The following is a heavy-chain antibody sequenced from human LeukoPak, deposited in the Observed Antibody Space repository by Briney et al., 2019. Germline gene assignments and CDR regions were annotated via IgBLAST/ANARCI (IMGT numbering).Heavy chain of an antibody. J-gene: IGHJ4*02. CDR3: ARDYYESSGYYDY. D-gene: IGHD3-22*01. Sequence: ASVKVSFKASGYTFTSYGLSWVRQAPGQGLEWIGWISPYNGNTNYVQKLQGRVTMTTDTSTTTAYLELRSLRSDDTAVFYCARDYYESSGYYDYWGQGTLVTVSS. V-gene: IGHV1-18*01. CDR2: ISPYNGNT. CDR1: GYTFTSYG.